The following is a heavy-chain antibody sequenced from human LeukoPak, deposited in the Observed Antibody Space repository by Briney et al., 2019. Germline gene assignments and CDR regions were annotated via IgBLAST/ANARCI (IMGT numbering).Heavy chain of an antibody. J-gene: IGHJ5*02. CDR3: ARAKVGKGGSSGYYNWFDP. D-gene: IGHD3-22*01. CDR2: ISSSSSDI. CDR1: GFTFSSYS. V-gene: IGHV3-21*01. Sequence: GGSLRLSCAASGFTFSSYSMNWVRQAPGKGLEWVSSISSSSSDIYYADSLKGRFTISRDNAKNSLYLQMNSLRAEDTAVYYCARAKVGKGGSSGYYNWFDPWGQGTLVTVSS.